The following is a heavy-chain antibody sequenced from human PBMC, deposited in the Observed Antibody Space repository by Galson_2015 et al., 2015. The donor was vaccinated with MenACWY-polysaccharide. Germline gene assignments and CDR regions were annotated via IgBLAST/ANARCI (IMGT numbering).Heavy chain of an antibody. CDR1: GFIFSNAW. CDR2: IRNKADGGTT. J-gene: IGHJ4*02. Sequence: SLRLSCAGSGFIFSNAWMAWVRQTPGKGLEYIGRIRNKADGGTTAYAAPVQGRFTISRDDSENTLYLHMSSLITDDTAVYYCTTDLSNWGQGILVTVSS. CDR3: TTDLSN. V-gene: IGHV3-15*01.